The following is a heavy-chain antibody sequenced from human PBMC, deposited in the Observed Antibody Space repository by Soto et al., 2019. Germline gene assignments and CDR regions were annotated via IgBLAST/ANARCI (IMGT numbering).Heavy chain of an antibody. CDR1: GYTFTTYD. D-gene: IGHD2-8*01. CDR3: ARDPYHVLMVNAPNLYGMVV. CDR2: ISTYNGNT. Sequence: GASVKVSCKASGYTFTTYDISWVRQAPGQGLEWMGRISTYNGNTNYPQSLQGRLTLTTDTSTTTAYMELRSLRSDDTAVYYCARDPYHVLMVNAPNLYGMVVWGQGTTVTVS. V-gene: IGHV1-18*01. J-gene: IGHJ6*02.